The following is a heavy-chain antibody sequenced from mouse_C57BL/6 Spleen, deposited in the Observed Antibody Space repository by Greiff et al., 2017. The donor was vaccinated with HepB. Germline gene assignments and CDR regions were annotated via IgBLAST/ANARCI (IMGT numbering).Heavy chain of an antibody. CDR2: INPSSGYT. V-gene: IGHV1-7*01. CDR3: ARGEYDEGGAMDY. Sequence: QVQLKQSGAELAKPGASVKLSCKASGYTFTSYWMHWVKQRPGQGLEWIGYINPSSGYTKYNQKFKDKATLTADKYSSTAYMQLSSLTYEDAAVYYCARGEYDEGGAMDYWGQGTSVTVSS. CDR1: GYTFTSYW. D-gene: IGHD2-14*01. J-gene: IGHJ4*01.